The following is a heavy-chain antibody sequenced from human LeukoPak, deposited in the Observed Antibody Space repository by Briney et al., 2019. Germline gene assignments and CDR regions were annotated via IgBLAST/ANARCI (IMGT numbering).Heavy chain of an antibody. Sequence: LSETLSLTCTVSGGSISSYYWSWIRQPPGKGLEWIGYIYYSGSTNYNPSLKSRVTISVDTSKNQFSLKLSSVTAAETAVYYCARHKVNLYYYYGMDVWGQGTTVTVSS. CDR2: IYYSGST. D-gene: IGHD4-11*01. V-gene: IGHV4-59*08. CDR3: ARHKVNLYYYYGMDV. CDR1: GGSISSYY. J-gene: IGHJ6*02.